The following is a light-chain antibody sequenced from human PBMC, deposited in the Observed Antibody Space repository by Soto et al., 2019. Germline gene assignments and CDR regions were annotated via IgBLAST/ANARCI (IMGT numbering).Light chain of an antibody. CDR1: SSDVGGYNY. CDR2: DVT. CDR3: SSCASSSPWV. V-gene: IGLV2-14*01. Sequence: QSALTQPASVSGSPGQSITISCTGTSSDVGGYNYVSWYQQYPGKAPKLMIYDVTNRPSGVSNRFSGSKSGNTASLTISGLQAEDEADYYCSSCASSSPWVFGGGTKVT. J-gene: IGLJ2*01.